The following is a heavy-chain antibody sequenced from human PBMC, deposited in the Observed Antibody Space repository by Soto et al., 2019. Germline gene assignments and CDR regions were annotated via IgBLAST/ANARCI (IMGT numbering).Heavy chain of an antibody. CDR3: ARDLDGDQDWYLDL. D-gene: IGHD4-17*01. CDR2: TSVDQSRT. Sequence: EVQLVESGGGLVQPGGSLRLSCAASGFTFTSYYMHWVRQAPGKGLVWVSTTSVDQSRTVYADSVKGRFTISRDNAKNTVYLQMNSPRVEDTAVYYCARDLDGDQDWYLDLWGRGTIVTVSS. CDR1: GFTFTSYY. J-gene: IGHJ2*01. V-gene: IGHV3-74*03.